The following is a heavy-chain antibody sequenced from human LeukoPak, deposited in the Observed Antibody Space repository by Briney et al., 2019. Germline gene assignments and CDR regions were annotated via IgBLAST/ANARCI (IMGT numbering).Heavy chain of an antibody. CDR2: VKSKTHGETT. CDR3: ATGPRNAFDI. CDR1: AFTFFDAW. J-gene: IGHJ3*02. V-gene: IGHV3-15*01. Sequence: AASAFTFFDAWMSWVRQAPGKWLEWVGHVKSKTHGETTDYGAPVKGRFTISRDDSKNTVYLQMNSLKIEDTAMYFCATGPRNAFDIWGQGTMVTVSS.